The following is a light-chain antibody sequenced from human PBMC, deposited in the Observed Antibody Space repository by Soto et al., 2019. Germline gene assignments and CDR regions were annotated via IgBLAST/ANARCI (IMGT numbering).Light chain of an antibody. J-gene: IGKJ3*01. CDR2: AAS. CDR3: HKYNSAPFT. CDR1: QGISNY. V-gene: IGKV1-27*01. Sequence: DIQMPQYPSSLYASVGDRVAITCRASQGISNYLAWYQQKPGKVPKLLIYAASTLQSGVTSRFSGSGSGTDFTLTISSLQPEDVETYYCHKYNSAPFTVGRRTNADI.